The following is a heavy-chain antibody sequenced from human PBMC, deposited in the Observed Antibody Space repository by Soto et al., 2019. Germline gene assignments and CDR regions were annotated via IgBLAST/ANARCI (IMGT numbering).Heavy chain of an antibody. CDR2: INTDGSET. D-gene: IGHD2-21*01. J-gene: IGHJ4*02. Sequence: LRLSCAASGFTFSSNWMHWVRRVPGRGLVWVARINTDGSETTYVDSVKGRFTVSRDNAKNTLYLQMNSLRVEDTAVYYCARDGEGFWGQGTLVTVSS. CDR3: ARDGEGF. V-gene: IGHV3-74*01. CDR1: GFTFSSNW.